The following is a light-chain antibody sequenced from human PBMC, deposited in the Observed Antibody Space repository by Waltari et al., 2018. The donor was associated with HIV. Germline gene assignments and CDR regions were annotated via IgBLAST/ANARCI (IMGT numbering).Light chain of an antibody. CDR3: QQYNIWPPLT. Sequence: DIVMMQSPGTLSVSPGERATLSCSASQRVSRNLAWYQQKPGQPPRLLIYGASTRATGIPARFSATGAGTEFTLTISSLQSEDFAVYYCQQYNIWPPLTFGGGTKVEMK. CDR2: GAS. V-gene: IGKV3-15*01. CDR1: QRVSRN. J-gene: IGKJ4*01.